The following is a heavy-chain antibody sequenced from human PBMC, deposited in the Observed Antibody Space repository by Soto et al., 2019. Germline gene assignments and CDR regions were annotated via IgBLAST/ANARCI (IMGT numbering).Heavy chain of an antibody. J-gene: IGHJ6*02. CDR1: GYSISSGYY. CDR3: ARAPPPSIAARQLVYYYYGMDV. V-gene: IGHV4-38-2*01. CDR2: IYHSGST. D-gene: IGHD6-6*01. Sequence: SETLSLTCAVSGYSISSGYYWGWIRQPPGKGLEWIGSIYHSGSTYYNPSLKSRVTISVDTSKNQFSLKLSSVTAADTAVYYCARAPPPSIAARQLVYYYYGMDVWGQGATVTVSS.